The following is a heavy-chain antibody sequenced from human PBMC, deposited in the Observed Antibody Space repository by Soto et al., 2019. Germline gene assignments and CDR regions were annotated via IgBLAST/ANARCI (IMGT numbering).Heavy chain of an antibody. CDR2: IVPFPGTT. CDR3: ASGVGVLGGSSGLPDCAFDV. CDR1: GGTFTKYA. V-gene: IGHV1-69*01. J-gene: IGHJ3*01. Sequence: QVQLVQSGAAVRKPGSSVKVSCKASGGTFTKYAITWVRQAPRQGLEWMGGIVPFPGTTDYALKFRGRVSNRADASTSTAYLELSSLRSEDTAVYDSASGVGVLGGSSGLPDCAFDVWGQGTMVIVSS. D-gene: IGHD3-22*01.